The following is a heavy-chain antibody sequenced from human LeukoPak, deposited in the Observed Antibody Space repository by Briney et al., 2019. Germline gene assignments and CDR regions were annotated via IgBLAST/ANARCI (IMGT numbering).Heavy chain of an antibody. D-gene: IGHD6-13*01. V-gene: IGHV3-20*04. CDR3: AREVAAAGTRDKFFDY. Sequence: GGSLRLSCAASGISLSRYWMSWVRQAPGKGLEWVSGINWNGGSTGYADSVKGRFTISRDNAKNSLYLQMNSLRAEDTALYYCAREVAAAGTRDKFFDYWGQGTLVTVSS. CDR2: INWNGGST. J-gene: IGHJ4*02. CDR1: GISLSRYW.